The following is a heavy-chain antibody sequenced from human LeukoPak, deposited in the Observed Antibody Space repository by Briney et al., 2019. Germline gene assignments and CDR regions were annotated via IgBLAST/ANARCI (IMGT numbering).Heavy chain of an antibody. CDR3: ASRSDFWSGYWAFDN. J-gene: IGHJ4*02. CDR2: ISQTGHYT. Sequence: GGSLRLSCAASGFTVSSNYMSWVRQAPGKGLEWVSSISQTGHYTDYADSVKGRFAISRDNAENSVYLQMNSLRVDDTAVYYCASRSDFWSGYWAFDNWGQGALVTVSS. V-gene: IGHV3-21*01. D-gene: IGHD3-3*01. CDR1: GFTVSSNY.